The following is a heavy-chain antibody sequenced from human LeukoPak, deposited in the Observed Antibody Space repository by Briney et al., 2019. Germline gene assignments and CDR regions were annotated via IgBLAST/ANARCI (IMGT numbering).Heavy chain of an antibody. V-gene: IGHV3-7*01. CDR2: IKGDESAR. D-gene: IGHD1-26*01. CDR1: GFTFSTYW. CDR3: ARDVGGSLDY. J-gene: IGHJ4*02. Sequence: GGSLRLSCAASGFTFSTYWMAWVRQAPGKGLEWVANIKGDESARHQADSVKGRLTISRDNAQNAVYLQMSSLRGEDTAVYYCARDVGGSLDYWGQGTLVTVSS.